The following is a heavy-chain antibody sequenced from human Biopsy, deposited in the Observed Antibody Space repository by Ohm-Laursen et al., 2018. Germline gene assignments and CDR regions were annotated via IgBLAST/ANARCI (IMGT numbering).Heavy chain of an antibody. CDR3: ARDRGYYSDRTVPGYFDL. Sequence: PGTLSLTCTVSGGSIKSYYWNWIRQPPGKGLEWIGYVYYTGSTDYNPSLQSRVTISVDTSKNHFSLRLRSVTPADTAIYYCARDRGYYSDRTVPGYFDLWGRGTLVTVSS. CDR1: GGSIKSYY. V-gene: IGHV4-59*01. J-gene: IGHJ2*01. CDR2: VYYTGST. D-gene: IGHD3-22*01.